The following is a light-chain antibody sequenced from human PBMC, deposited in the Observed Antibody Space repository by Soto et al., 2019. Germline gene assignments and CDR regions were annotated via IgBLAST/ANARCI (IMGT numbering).Light chain of an antibody. CDR3: QQSYGSPT. CDR2: GAS. CDR1: QTISTY. V-gene: IGKV1-39*01. J-gene: IGKJ4*01. Sequence: DIQMTQSPSSLSASVGDRVTITCRASQTISTYLNWYQQKPREAPKLLIYGASSLPSGVPSRFSGSGSGTDFALTISTLQPEDSAAYYCQQSYGSPTFGGGTKV.